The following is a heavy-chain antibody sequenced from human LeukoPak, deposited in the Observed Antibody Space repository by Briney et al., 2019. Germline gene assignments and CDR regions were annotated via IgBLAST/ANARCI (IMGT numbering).Heavy chain of an antibody. Sequence: SETLSLTCTVSGGSISSSSYYWGWIRQPPGKGLEWIGSIYYSGSTYYNPSLKSRVTISVDTSKNQFSLKLSSVTAADTAVYYCARFGSYPAGYWGQGTLVTVSS. CDR3: ARFGSYPAGY. CDR2: IYYSGST. J-gene: IGHJ4*02. D-gene: IGHD1-26*01. CDR1: GGSISSSSYY. V-gene: IGHV4-39*07.